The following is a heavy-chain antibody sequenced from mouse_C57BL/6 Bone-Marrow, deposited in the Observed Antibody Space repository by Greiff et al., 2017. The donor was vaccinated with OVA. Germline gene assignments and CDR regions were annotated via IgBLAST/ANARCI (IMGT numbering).Heavy chain of an antibody. CDR2: IYPGSGST. CDR1: GYTFTSYW. J-gene: IGHJ3*01. CDR3: SRGFAPFAMAY. D-gene: IGHD1-1*02. V-gene: IGHV1-55*01. Sequence: VKLQQPGAELVKPGASVKMSCKASGYTFTSYWITWVKQRPGQGLEWIGDIYPGSGSTNYNEKFTSKATLTVDKSSSTAYMPLSSLTSASSAFSSFSRGFAPFAMAYWGQGTLVTVSA.